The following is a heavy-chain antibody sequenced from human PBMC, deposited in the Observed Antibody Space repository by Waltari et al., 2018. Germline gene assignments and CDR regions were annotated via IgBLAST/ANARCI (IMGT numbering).Heavy chain of an antibody. Sequence: QMHLVPAGPEVKKPGTSVEVSCKASGSTFSSSVVRWVRQARGQRPEWIGWIVVGSGNTNYAQTFRERVTITRDKSTNTAYMMLSSLTSEDTAVYYCAADGSWTSGWYELDYWGQGTLVTVSS. CDR1: GSTFSSSV. J-gene: IGHJ4*02. V-gene: IGHV1-58*01. CDR3: AADGSWTSGWYELDY. D-gene: IGHD6-19*01. CDR2: IVVGSGNT.